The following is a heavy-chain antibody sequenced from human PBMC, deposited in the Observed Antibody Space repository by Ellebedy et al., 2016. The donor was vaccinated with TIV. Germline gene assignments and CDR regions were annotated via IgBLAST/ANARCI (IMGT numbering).Heavy chain of an antibody. J-gene: IGHJ4*02. V-gene: IGHV4-59*12. CDR1: GDSLKLYS. Sequence: SETLSLTXTVSGDSLKLYSWSWVRQSPGKGLEWIGYAPYIGNTHYNPSLKSRVSMSVDTSKNQFSLKLSSVTAADTAVYYCARSMGDDYNFVYWGQGTLVTVSS. D-gene: IGHD5-24*01. CDR3: ARSMGDDYNFVY. CDR2: APYIGNT.